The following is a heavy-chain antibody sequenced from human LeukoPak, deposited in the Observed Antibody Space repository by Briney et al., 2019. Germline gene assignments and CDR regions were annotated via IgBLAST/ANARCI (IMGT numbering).Heavy chain of an antibody. D-gene: IGHD2-21*02. CDR2: ISGSGGST. J-gene: IGHJ5*02. V-gene: IGHV3-23*01. Sequence: GGSLRLSCAASGFTFSSYVMSWVRQAPGKGLEWVSAISGSGGSTYYADSVKGRFTISRDNSMNTLYLQMNSLRAEDTAVYYCATTRYIVVVTAIPNWFDPWGQGTLVTVSS. CDR3: ATTRYIVVVTAIPNWFDP. CDR1: GFTFSSYV.